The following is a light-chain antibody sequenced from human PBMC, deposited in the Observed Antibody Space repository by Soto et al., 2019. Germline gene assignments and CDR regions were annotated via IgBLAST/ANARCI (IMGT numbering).Light chain of an antibody. CDR1: QSVSIH. CDR3: QQYNSWPPYT. Sequence: EIVMTQSPVTLSVSPGERATLSCRASQSVSIHLAWYQQKRGQAPRLLIYGASTRATGIPARFSGSGSGTEFTLTINSLQSEDFAVYYCQQYNSWPPYTFGQGTKLEI. V-gene: IGKV3-15*01. CDR2: GAS. J-gene: IGKJ2*01.